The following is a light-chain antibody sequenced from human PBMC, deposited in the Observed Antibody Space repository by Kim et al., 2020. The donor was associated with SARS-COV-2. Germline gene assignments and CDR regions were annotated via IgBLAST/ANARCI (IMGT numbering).Light chain of an antibody. CDR3: QQSFDSAIT. V-gene: IGKV1-39*01. J-gene: IGKJ4*01. CDR1: QHISNY. Sequence: IQMTQSPSSLSASVGDSVTITCRASQHISNYLNWYQHKPGRAPKLLISGASTFQGGVPPRFSGGGFGTDFTLTISGLQPEDFTTYYCQQSFDSAITFGGGTKVDIK. CDR2: GAS.